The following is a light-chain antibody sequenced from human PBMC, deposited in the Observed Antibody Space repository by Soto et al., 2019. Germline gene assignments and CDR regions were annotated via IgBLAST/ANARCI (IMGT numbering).Light chain of an antibody. CDR2: GAS. J-gene: IGKJ2*01. Sequence: EIVMTQSPATLSVSPGERATLSCRASQSVSSNLAWYQQKPGQAPRLLIYGASTRATGIPARFSGSGSGTEFTLTISSLQSEDFAVYYCHQYNNWYTFGQGTKVDIK. CDR1: QSVSSN. CDR3: HQYNNWYT. V-gene: IGKV3-15*01.